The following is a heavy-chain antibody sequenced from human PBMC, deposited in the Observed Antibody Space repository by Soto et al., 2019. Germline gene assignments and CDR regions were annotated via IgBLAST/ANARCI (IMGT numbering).Heavy chain of an antibody. D-gene: IGHD5-12*01. CDR3: ARRTRLKGMATNPFDY. J-gene: IGHJ4*02. CDR2: IYYSGST. Sequence: PSETLSLTCTVSGGSISSSSYYWGWIRQPPGKGLEWIGSIYYSGSTYYNPSLKSRVTISVDTSKNQFSLKLSSVTAADTAVYYCARRTRLKGMATNPFDYWGQGPLVTVSS. CDR1: GGSISSSSYY. V-gene: IGHV4-39*01.